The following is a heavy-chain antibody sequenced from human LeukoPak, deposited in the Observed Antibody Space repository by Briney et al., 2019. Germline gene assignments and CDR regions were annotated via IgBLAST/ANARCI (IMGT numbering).Heavy chain of an antibody. V-gene: IGHV3-23*01. J-gene: IGHJ4*02. CDR3: AKGSGYDFRGDY. CDR2: IFPSGGEI. CDR1: GFTFSTFA. Sequence: PGGSLRLSCAASGFTFSTFAMIWVRQPPGKGLEWVSSIFPSGGEIHYADSVRGRFTISRDNSKNTLYLQMNSLRAEDTAVYYCAKGSGYDFRGDYWGQGTLVTVSS. D-gene: IGHD5-12*01.